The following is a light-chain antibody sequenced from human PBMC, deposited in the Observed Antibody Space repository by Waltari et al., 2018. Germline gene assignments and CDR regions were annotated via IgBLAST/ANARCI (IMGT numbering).Light chain of an antibody. CDR1: STDRGSKNY. Sequence: QSALTQPASVSGSPGQALPIPFTGSSTDRGSKNYASCYRQYPGKAPQVLIYEVSTRPSGVSNRFSGSKSGNTASLTISGLQAEDEADYYCLSYTNTAVRVFGGGTRLTVL. V-gene: IGLV2-14*01. CDR3: LSYTNTAVRV. CDR2: EVS. J-gene: IGLJ3*02.